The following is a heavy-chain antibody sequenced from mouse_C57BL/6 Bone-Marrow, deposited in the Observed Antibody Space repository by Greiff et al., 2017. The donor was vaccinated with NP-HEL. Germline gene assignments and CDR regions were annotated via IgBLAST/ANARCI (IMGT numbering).Heavy chain of an antibody. Sequence: QVQLKQPGADLVKPGASVKLSCKASGYTFTSYWMHWVKQRPGRGLEWIGRIDPNSGGTKFNEKFKTKATLTVDKPSSTAYMQLSSLTSEDSAVYYGARYDYGRRGWYFDVWGTGTTVTVSS. CDR1: GYTFTSYW. CDR3: ARYDYGRRGWYFDV. CDR2: IDPNSGGT. J-gene: IGHJ1*03. V-gene: IGHV1-72*01. D-gene: IGHD1-1*01.